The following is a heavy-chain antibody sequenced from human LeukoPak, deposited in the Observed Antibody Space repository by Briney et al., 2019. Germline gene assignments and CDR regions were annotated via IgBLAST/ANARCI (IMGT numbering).Heavy chain of an antibody. CDR1: GGSFRGYY. J-gene: IGHJ4*02. D-gene: IGHD6-13*01. Sequence: NTSETLSLTCAVYGGSFRGYYWSWIRQPPGKGLEWIGEINHSGSTNYNPSLKSRVTISVDTSKNQFSLKLSSVTAADTAVYYCARGRGRQQLNWGQGTLVTVSS. CDR3: ARGRGRQQLN. CDR2: INHSGST. V-gene: IGHV4-34*01.